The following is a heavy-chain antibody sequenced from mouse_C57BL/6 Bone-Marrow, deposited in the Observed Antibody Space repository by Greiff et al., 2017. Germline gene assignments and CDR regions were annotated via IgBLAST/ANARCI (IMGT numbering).Heavy chain of an antibody. V-gene: IGHV1-74*01. Sequence: VQLQQSGAELVKPGASVKVSCKASGYTFTSYWMHWVKQRPGQGLEWIGRIHPSDSDTNYNQKFQGKATLTVDKSSSTAYMQLSSLTSEDSAVYYCAIYYGNYGWFAYWGQGTLVTVSA. CDR2: IHPSDSDT. CDR3: AIYYGNYGWFAY. CDR1: GYTFTSYW. D-gene: IGHD2-1*01. J-gene: IGHJ3*01.